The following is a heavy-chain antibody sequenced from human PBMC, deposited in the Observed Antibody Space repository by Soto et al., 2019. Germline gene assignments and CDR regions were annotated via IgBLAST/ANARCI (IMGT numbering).Heavy chain of an antibody. CDR1: GFNVSSNC. V-gene: IGHV3-66*01. CDR3: ARDRIPTGMDV. CDR2: IYSGGST. J-gene: IGHJ6*02. Sequence: GGSLRLSCAASGFNVSSNCMSWVRQAPGKGLEWVSVIYSGGSTYYADSVKGRFTISRDNSKNTLYLQMNSLRAEDTAVYYCARDRIPTGMDVWGQGTTVTVSS.